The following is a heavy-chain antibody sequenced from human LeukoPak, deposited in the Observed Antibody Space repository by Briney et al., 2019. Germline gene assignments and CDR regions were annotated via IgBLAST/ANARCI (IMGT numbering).Heavy chain of an antibody. CDR1: GYTFTTNG. CDR2: ISPYDGDT. Sequence: ASVKVSCKASGYTFTTNGVRWGRQAPGQGLEWLAWISPYDGDTHYIPDLQGRVTLSTDTSTSTAYMELTSLRSDDTAVYYCARLRGGIYSSRDAFDIWGQGTMVTVSS. D-gene: IGHD2-2*01. CDR3: ARLRGGIYSSRDAFDI. V-gene: IGHV1-18*04. J-gene: IGHJ3*02.